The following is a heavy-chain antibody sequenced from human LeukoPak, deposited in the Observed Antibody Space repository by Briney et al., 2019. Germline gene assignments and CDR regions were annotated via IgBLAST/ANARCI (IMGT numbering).Heavy chain of an antibody. V-gene: IGHV4-39*01. CDR2: IYYSGST. CDR1: GGSISGSSYY. D-gene: IGHD2-2*01. Sequence: SETLSLTCTVSGGSISGSSYYWGWIRQPPGKELEWIGSIYYSGSTYYNPSLKSRVTISVDTSKNQFSLKLSSVTAADTAVYYCVRQYCSSTSCYYNWFDPWGQGTLVTVSS. CDR3: VRQYCSSTSCYYNWFDP. J-gene: IGHJ5*02.